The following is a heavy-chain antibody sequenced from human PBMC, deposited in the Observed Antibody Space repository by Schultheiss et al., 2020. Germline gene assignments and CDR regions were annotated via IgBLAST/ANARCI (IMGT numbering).Heavy chain of an antibody. V-gene: IGHV3-38-3*01. CDR2: ISGGST. J-gene: IGHJ4*02. D-gene: IGHD2-8*01. Sequence: GGSLRLSCAASGSTFSDYAMSWVRQAPGKGLEWVSSISGGSTYYADSVKGRFTISRDTSKNTVYLQMDSLRTEDTGTYYCAREGRHLWSNQGPFEYWGQGTLVTVSS. CDR3: AREGRHLWSNQGPFEY. CDR1: GSTFSDYA.